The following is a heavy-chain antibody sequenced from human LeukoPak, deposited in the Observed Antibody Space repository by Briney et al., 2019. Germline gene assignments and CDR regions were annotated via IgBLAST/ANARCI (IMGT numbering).Heavy chain of an antibody. CDR2: IYPGDSNT. CDR3: AGRDPQGGSDY. Sequence: GESLKISCKGSGYSFTNYWIGWVRQMPGKGLEWMGIIYPGDSNTRYSPSFQGQVTFSADKSISTAYLQWSSLKASDTAMYYCAGRDPQGGSDYWGQGTLVTVSS. CDR1: GYSFTNYW. J-gene: IGHJ4*02. V-gene: IGHV5-51*01.